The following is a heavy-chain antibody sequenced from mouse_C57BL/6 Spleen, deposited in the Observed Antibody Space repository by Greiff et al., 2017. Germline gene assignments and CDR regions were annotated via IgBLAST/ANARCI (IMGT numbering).Heavy chain of an antibody. CDR1: GFSLTSYG. Sequence: VQRVESGPGLVQPSQSLSITCTVSGFSLTSYGVHWVRQSPGKGLEWLGVIWSGGSTDYNAAFISRLSISKDNSKSQVFFKMNSLQADDTAIYYCARKGCYGKEGYAMDYWGQGTSVTVSS. J-gene: IGHJ4*01. V-gene: IGHV2-2*01. CDR2: IWSGGST. CDR3: ARKGCYGKEGYAMDY. D-gene: IGHD2-1*01.